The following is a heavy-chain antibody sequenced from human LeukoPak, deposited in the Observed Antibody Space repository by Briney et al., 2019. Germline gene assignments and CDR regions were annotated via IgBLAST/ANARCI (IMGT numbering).Heavy chain of an antibody. CDR2: INQDGSEK. D-gene: IGHD2-2*01. Sequence: GGSLRLSCAASGFTFSSYWMSWVRQAAGKGLEWVANINQDGSEKYYVDSVKGRFTISRDNAKNSLYLQMNSLRAEGTAVYYCGRDCSSSSCSMDVWGKGTTVTVSS. V-gene: IGHV3-7*05. CDR1: GFTFSSYW. J-gene: IGHJ6*04. CDR3: GRDCSSSSCSMDV.